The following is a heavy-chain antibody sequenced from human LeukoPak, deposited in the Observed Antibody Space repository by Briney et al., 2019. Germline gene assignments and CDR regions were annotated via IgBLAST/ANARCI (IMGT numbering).Heavy chain of an antibody. V-gene: IGHV4-39*07. J-gene: IGHJ3*02. Sequence: SETLSLTCTVSGGSISSSSYYWGWLRQPPGKGLEWIGSIYYSGSTYYNPSLKSRVTISVDTSKNQFSLKLSSVTAADTAVYYCARAIVATDDAFDIWGQGTMVTVSS. CDR2: IYYSGST. CDR3: ARAIVATDDAFDI. CDR1: GGSISSSSYY. D-gene: IGHD5-12*01.